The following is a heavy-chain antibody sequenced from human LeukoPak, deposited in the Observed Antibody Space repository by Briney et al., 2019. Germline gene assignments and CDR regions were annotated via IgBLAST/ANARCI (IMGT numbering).Heavy chain of an antibody. J-gene: IGHJ4*02. CDR1: GFTFSSYA. D-gene: IGHD5-12*01. Sequence: PGGSLRLSCAASGFTFSSYAMHWVRQAPGKGLEWVAVISYDGSNKYYADSVKGRFTISRDNSKNTLYLQMNSLRAEDTALYYCAKDLLRYSGYDQPVFDYWGQGTLVTVSS. CDR3: AKDLLRYSGYDQPVFDY. CDR2: ISYDGSNK. V-gene: IGHV3-30-3*01.